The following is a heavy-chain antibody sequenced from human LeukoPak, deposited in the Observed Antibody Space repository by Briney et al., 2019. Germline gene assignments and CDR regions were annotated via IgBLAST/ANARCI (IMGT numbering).Heavy chain of an antibody. CDR3: ASYPLYYDFWSGYQGWFDP. CDR2: IYYSGST. Sequence: PSETLSLTCTVSGGSIGSYYWSWIRQPPGKGLEWIGYIYYSGSTNYNPSLKSRVTISVDTSKNQFSLKLSSVTAADTAVYYCASYPLYYDFWSGYQGWFDPWGQGTLVTVSS. J-gene: IGHJ5*02. V-gene: IGHV4-59*01. CDR1: GGSIGSYY. D-gene: IGHD3-3*01.